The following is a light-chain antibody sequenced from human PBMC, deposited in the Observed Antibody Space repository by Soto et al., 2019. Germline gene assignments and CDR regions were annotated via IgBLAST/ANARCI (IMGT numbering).Light chain of an antibody. Sequence: DIQLTQSPSTLSASVGDTITITCRASQSINTWLAWYQQRPGKAPKLLIYKASSLESGVPSRFSGSGSGTDFTLTISSLQPDDFATYYCQQYYSYWTFGQGTKVDIK. J-gene: IGKJ1*01. V-gene: IGKV1-5*03. CDR3: QQYYSYWT. CDR1: QSINTW. CDR2: KAS.